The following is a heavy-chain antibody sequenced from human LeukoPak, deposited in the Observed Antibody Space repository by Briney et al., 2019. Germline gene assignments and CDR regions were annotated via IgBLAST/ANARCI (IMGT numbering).Heavy chain of an antibody. CDR3: ARDYPPD. CDR2: TVGSGSVT. CDR1: GFTFSSYA. J-gene: IGHJ4*02. V-gene: IGHV3-23*01. Sequence: GGSLRLSCAASGFTFSSYAMSWVRQAPGKGLEWVSTTVGSGSVTYYADSVKGRFTIFRDNAQNTLYLQMNSLSAEDTAVYYCARDYPPDWGQGTLVTVSA.